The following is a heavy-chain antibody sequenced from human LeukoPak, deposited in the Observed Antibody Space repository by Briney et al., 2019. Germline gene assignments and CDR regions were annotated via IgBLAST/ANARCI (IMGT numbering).Heavy chain of an antibody. D-gene: IGHD4-17*01. Sequence: SETLSLTCTVSGGSISSYYWSWTRQPAGKGLEWIGRIYTSGSTNYNPSLKSRVTMSVDTSKNQFSLKLSSVTAADTAVYYCARDFRLYGDYYYFDYWGQGTLVTVSS. CDR1: GGSISSYY. J-gene: IGHJ4*02. CDR2: IYTSGST. V-gene: IGHV4-4*07. CDR3: ARDFRLYGDYYYFDY.